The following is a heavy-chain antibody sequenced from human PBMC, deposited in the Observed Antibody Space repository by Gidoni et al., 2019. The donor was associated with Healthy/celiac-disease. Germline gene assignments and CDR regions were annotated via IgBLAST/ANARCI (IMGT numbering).Heavy chain of an antibody. V-gene: IGHV3-30*18. J-gene: IGHJ6*03. CDR3: AKGISSYTAAVDYYMDV. D-gene: IGHD6-13*01. CDR2: ISYDGSNK. CDR1: GFTFSSYG. Sequence: QVQLVESGGGVVQPVRSLRLSCAASGFTFSSYGMHWVRQAPGKGLEWVAVISYDGSNKYYADSVKGRFTISRDNSKNTLYLQMNSLRAEDTAVYYCAKGISSYTAAVDYYMDVWGKGTTVTVSS.